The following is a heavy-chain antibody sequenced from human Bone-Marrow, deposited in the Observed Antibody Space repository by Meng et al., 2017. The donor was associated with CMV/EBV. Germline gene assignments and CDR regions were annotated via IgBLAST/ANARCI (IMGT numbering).Heavy chain of an antibody. CDR3: ARPGGGPYFGLEV. CDR1: GYTFTGYH. J-gene: IGHJ6*01. CDR2: INPSGGST. D-gene: IGHD2-8*02. V-gene: IGHV1-46*01. Sequence: ASVKVSCKASGYTFTGYHIHWVRQAPGQGLEWMGIINPSGGSTTYAQKFQGRVSMTRDTSTSTVYMDLSSLTFEDTAVYYCARPGGGPYFGLEVWGQGTTVTVSS.